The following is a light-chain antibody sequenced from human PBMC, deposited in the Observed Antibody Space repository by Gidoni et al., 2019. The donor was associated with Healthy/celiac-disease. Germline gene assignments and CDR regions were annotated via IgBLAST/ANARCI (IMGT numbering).Light chain of an antibody. CDR3: QQSYSTLT. V-gene: IGKV1-39*01. Sequence: DTQMTQSPSSLSASVGDRVTITCRASQSISSYLNWYQQKPGKAPKLLIYAASSLQSGVPSRFSGSGSGTDFTLTINSLQPEDFATYYCQQSYSTLTFGGGTKVEIK. J-gene: IGKJ4*01. CDR2: AAS. CDR1: QSISSY.